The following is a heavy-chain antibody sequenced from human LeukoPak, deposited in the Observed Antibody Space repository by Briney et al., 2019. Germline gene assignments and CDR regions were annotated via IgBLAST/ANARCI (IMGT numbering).Heavy chain of an antibody. D-gene: IGHD5-12*01. J-gene: IGHJ4*02. CDR3: ARDGVYSGYDYYFDY. V-gene: IGHV4-59*01. CDR2: INYSGST. CDR1: GGSISNYY. Sequence: SETLSLTCTVSGGSISNYYWSWIRQPPGKGLEWIAYINYSGSTNYNPSLKSRVTISVDTSKNQFSLKLSSVTAADTAVYYCARDGVYSGYDYYFDYWGQGTLVTVSS.